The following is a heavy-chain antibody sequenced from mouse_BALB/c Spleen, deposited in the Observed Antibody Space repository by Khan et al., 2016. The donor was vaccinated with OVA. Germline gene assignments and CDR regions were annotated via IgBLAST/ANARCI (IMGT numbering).Heavy chain of an antibody. V-gene: IGHV1-7*01. Sequence: QVRLQQSGAELAKPGASVKMSCKASGYTFINYWILWVKQRPGQGLEWIGCINPSTGYTEYNQNFKDKATLTADKSSSTAYMQLSSLTSEDSAVYYGARRGLRWDFDYWGQGTTLTVSS. CDR1: GYTFINYW. CDR3: ARRGLRWDFDY. CDR2: INPSTGYT. D-gene: IGHD1-1*01. J-gene: IGHJ2*01.